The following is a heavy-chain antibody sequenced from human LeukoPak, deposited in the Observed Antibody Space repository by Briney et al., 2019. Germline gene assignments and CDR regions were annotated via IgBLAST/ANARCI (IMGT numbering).Heavy chain of an antibody. CDR3: AKGYYYDSSGYYQHFDH. J-gene: IGHJ4*02. Sequence: GGSLRLSCAASGFTVSSNYMSWVRQAPGKGLEWVALISYDGSSQYYADSVKGRFTISRDNSKSTLYLQMNSLRPEDTAVYYCAKGYYYDSSGYYQHFDHWGQGTLVTVSS. CDR2: ISYDGSSQ. V-gene: IGHV3-30*18. D-gene: IGHD3-22*01. CDR1: GFTVSSNY.